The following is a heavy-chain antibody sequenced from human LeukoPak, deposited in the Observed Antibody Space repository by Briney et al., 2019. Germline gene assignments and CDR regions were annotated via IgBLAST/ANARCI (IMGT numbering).Heavy chain of an antibody. CDR2: ISAYNGNT. J-gene: IGHJ4*02. V-gene: IGHV1-18*04. CDR1: GYTFTSYG. Sequence: ASVKVSCKASGYTFTSYGISWVRQAPGQGLEWMGWISAYNGNTNYAQKLQGRVTMTTDTSTSTAYMELRSMRSDDTAVFYCARLWFGEFPFDYWGQGTLVTVSS. D-gene: IGHD3-10*01. CDR3: ARLWFGEFPFDY.